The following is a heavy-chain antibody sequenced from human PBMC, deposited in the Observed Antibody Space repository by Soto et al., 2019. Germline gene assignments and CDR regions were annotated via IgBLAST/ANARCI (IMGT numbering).Heavy chain of an antibody. J-gene: IGHJ3*02. V-gene: IGHV1-18*01. CDR1: GYTFTSYG. D-gene: IGHD3-16*01. CDR2: ISAYNGNT. Sequence: ASVKVSCKASGYTFTSYGISWVRQAPGQGLEWMGWISAYNGNTIYAQKLQGRVTMTTDTSTSTAYMELRSLRSDDTAVYYCATSIMGNGAFDIWGQGTMVTVSS. CDR3: ATSIMGNGAFDI.